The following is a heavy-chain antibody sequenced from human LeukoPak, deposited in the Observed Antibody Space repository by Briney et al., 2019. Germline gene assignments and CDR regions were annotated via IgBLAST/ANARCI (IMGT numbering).Heavy chain of an antibody. J-gene: IGHJ4*02. CDR1: GFTFSSYA. Sequence: GGSLRLSCAASGFTFSSYAMSWVRQAPGKGLEWVSAISGSGGSTYYADSVKGRFTISRDNSKNTLYLQMNSLRAEDTAVYYCAKEVWKAAAGTDPFDYWGQGTLVTVSS. CDR3: AKEVWKAAAGTDPFDY. V-gene: IGHV3-23*01. CDR2: ISGSGGST. D-gene: IGHD6-13*01.